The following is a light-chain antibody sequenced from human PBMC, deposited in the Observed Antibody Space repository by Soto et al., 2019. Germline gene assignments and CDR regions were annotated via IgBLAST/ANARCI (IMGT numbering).Light chain of an antibody. CDR1: QTISNY. CDR3: QQTYSSLQT. V-gene: IGKV1-39*01. CDR2: ATF. J-gene: IGKJ1*01. Sequence: DIQMTQSPSSLSASVRDRVTITCRASQTISNYLNWYQQKPGKAPKLLIYATFSLQSGVPSRFSGSGSGTDSTLTISSLQPEDFATYYCQQTYSSLQTFGQGTKVEIK.